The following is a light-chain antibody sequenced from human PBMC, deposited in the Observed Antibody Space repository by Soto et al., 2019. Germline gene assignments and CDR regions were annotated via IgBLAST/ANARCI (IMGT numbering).Light chain of an antibody. Sequence: QSVLTQPPSASGTPGQRVTISCYGSSSNIGSYAINWYQHLPGTAPKVVIFTNSNRPSGVPDRLSGSKSGTSASLAISGLQSEDEADYYCAGWDDSLNGWVFGGGTKLTVL. J-gene: IGLJ3*02. CDR2: TNS. CDR3: AGWDDSLNGWV. V-gene: IGLV1-44*01. CDR1: SSNIGSYA.